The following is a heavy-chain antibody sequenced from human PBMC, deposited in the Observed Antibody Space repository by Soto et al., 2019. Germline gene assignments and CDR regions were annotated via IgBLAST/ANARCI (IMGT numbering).Heavy chain of an antibody. CDR1: GFTFSSYA. D-gene: IGHD4-4*01. CDR2: ISGSGGST. V-gene: IGHV3-23*01. Sequence: GSLRPSCAASGFTFSSYAMSWVRQAPGKGLEWVSAISGSGGSTYYADPVKGGLTISRDKSKNTLYLQMNSLRAEDTAVYYGATVPDYSNPDYYYYGMDVWGQGTTVTVSS. J-gene: IGHJ6*02. CDR3: ATVPDYSNPDYYYYGMDV.